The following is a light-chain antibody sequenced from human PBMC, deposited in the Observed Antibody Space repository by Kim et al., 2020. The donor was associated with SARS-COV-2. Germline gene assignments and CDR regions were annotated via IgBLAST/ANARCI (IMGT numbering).Light chain of an antibody. CDR1: SGSIDDNY. CDR3: QSYNRSNVI. CDR2: EDD. Sequence: GKQVPISCTGSSGSIDDNYVQWYRQRPGGVPTTVIYEDDQRPSGVSDRFSGSIDNSSNSASLTISGLKTEDEADYYCQSYNRSNVIFGGGTQLTVL. V-gene: IGLV6-57*02. J-gene: IGLJ2*01.